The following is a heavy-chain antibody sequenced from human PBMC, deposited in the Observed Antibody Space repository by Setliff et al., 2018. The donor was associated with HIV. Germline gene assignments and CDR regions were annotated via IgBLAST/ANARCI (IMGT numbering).Heavy chain of an antibody. CDR3: AKVFARYSSYYHGMDV. V-gene: IGHV3-33*03. J-gene: IGHJ6*02. D-gene: IGHD5-18*01. CDR2: IWYDGSNE. CDR1: GFTVSSYG. Sequence: GGSLRLSCAASGFTVSSYGMNWVRQAPGEGLEWVALIWYDGSNEYYADSVKGRFTISRDKSKNIPYLQMNSLRAEDTAVYYCAKVFARYSSYYHGMDVWGQGTTVTVSS.